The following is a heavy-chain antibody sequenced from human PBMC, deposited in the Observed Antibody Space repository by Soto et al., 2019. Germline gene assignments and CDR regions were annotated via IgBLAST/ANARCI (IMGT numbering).Heavy chain of an antibody. CDR3: ARLVGATYYFDY. D-gene: IGHD1-26*01. CDR1: GGSVSSGSYY. J-gene: IGHJ4*02. V-gene: IGHV4-61*01. Sequence: QVQLQESGPGLVKPSETLSLTCTVSGGSVSSGSYYWSWIRQPPGKGPEWIGYIYYSGSTNYNPSLKSRVTISVDTSKNQFSLKLSSVTAADTAVYYCARLVGATYYFDYWGQGTLVTVSS. CDR2: IYYSGST.